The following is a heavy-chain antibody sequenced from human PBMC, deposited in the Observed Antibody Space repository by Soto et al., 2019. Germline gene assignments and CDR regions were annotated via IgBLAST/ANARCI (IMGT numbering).Heavy chain of an antibody. V-gene: IGHV1-18*01. CDR3: ARARFLEWLLGYYYYGMDV. CDR1: GYTFTSYG. CDR2: ISAYNGNT. D-gene: IGHD3-3*01. Sequence: ASVKVSCKASGYTFTSYGISWVRQAPGQGLEWMGWISAYNGNTNYAQKLQGRVTMTTDTSTSTAYMELRSLRSDDTAVYYCARARFLEWLLGYYYYGMDVWGQGTTVTVSS. J-gene: IGHJ6*02.